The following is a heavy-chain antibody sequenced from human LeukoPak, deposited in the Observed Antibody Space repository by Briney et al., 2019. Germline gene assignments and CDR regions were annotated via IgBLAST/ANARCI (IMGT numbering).Heavy chain of an antibody. CDR2: IYHSGST. CDR1: GYSISSGYY. J-gene: IGHJ4*02. CDR3: ACLGGSGSYEVY. Sequence: SETLSLTCTVSGYSISSGYYWGWIRQPPGKGLEWIGSIYHSGSTYYNPSLKSRVTISVDTSKNQFSLKLSSVTAADTAVYYCACLGGSGSYEVYWGQGTLVTVSS. D-gene: IGHD3-10*01. V-gene: IGHV4-38-2*02.